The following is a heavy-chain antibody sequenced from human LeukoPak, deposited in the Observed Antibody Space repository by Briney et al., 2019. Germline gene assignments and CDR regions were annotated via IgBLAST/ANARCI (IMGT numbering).Heavy chain of an antibody. CDR1: GYTFTSYG. D-gene: IGHD3-10*01. V-gene: IGHV1-8*02. CDR3: ARARLLWFGELSNWFDP. J-gene: IGHJ5*02. CDR2: MNPNSGNT. Sequence: ASVKVSCKASGYTFTSYGITWVRQATGQGLEWMGWMNPNSGNTGYAQKFQGRVTMTRNTSISTAYMELSSLRSEDTAVYYCARARLLWFGELSNWFDPWGQGTLVTVSS.